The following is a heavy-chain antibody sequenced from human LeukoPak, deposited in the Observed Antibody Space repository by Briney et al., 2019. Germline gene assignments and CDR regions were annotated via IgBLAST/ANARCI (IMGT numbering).Heavy chain of an antibody. J-gene: IGHJ3*02. CDR2: INWNGGST. Sequence: PGGSLRLSCAASGFTFDDYGMSWVRQAPGKGLEWVSGINWNGGSTGYADSVKGRFTISRDNAKNSLYLQMNSLGAEDTALYYCARGDSSGYSSDAFDIWGQGTIVTVSS. CDR1: GFTFDDYG. CDR3: ARGDSSGYSSDAFDI. V-gene: IGHV3-20*04. D-gene: IGHD3-22*01.